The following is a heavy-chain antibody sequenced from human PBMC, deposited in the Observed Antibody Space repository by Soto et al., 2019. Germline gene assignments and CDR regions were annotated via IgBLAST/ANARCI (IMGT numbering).Heavy chain of an antibody. CDR1: GGTFSSYT. Sequence: GASVKVSCKASGGTFSSYTISWVRQAPGQGLEWMGRIIPILGIAKYAQKIQGRVTITADKSTSTAYIELSSLRSEDTALYYCASESGGSGSYYASLHWGQGALVTVSS. J-gene: IGHJ4*02. CDR2: IIPILGIA. CDR3: ASESGGSGSYYASLH. V-gene: IGHV1-69*02. D-gene: IGHD3-10*01.